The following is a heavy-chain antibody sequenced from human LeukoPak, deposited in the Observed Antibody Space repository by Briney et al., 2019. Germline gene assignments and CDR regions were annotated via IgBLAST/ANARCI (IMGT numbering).Heavy chain of an antibody. CDR2: INVGNGNT. CDR1: GYTFTTYS. V-gene: IGHV1-3*01. D-gene: IGHD3-10*01. J-gene: IGHJ4*02. Sequence: ASVKVSCKASGYTFTTYSIHWVRQAPGQGLEWMAWINVGNGNTKYSRKFQGRVTITTDTSASTAYMELSSLRSEDTAVYFCARDLIVYGSGSYFDYWGQGTLVTVSS. CDR3: ARDLIVYGSGSYFDY.